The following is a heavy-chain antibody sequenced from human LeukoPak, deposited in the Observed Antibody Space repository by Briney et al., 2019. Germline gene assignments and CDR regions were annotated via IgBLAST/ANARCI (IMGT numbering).Heavy chain of an antibody. J-gene: IGHJ5*02. D-gene: IGHD2-2*01. CDR2: IYTSGST. CDR3: ARIGYCSSTSCYGAWFDP. Sequence: SETLSLTCIVSGGSISSGSYYWSWIRQPAGKGLEWIGRIYTSGSTNYNPSLKSRVTISVDTSKNQFSLKLSSVTAADTAVYYCARIGYCSSTSCYGAWFDPWGQGTLVTVSS. V-gene: IGHV4-61*02. CDR1: GGSISSGSYY.